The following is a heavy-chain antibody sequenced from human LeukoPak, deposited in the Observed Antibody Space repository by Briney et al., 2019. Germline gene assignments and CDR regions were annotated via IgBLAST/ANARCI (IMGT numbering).Heavy chain of an antibody. V-gene: IGHV1-18*01. CDR1: GGTFSSYA. Sequence: GASVKVSCKASGGTFSSYAISWVRQAPGQGLERMGWISGYNGNTNYAQKLQGRVTMTTDTSTSTAYMELRSLRSDDTAVYYCARRSAQLWFGGGGMDVWGQGTTVTVSS. J-gene: IGHJ6*02. CDR3: ARRSAQLWFGGGGMDV. D-gene: IGHD5-18*01. CDR2: ISGYNGNT.